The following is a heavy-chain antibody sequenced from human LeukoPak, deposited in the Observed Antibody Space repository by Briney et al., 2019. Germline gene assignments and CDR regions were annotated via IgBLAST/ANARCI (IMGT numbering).Heavy chain of an antibody. D-gene: IGHD6-19*01. V-gene: IGHV1-18*01. CDR1: GYTFTSYG. CDR3: ARGPRLDSSGWYYGAFDI. Sequence: GSVKVSCKASGYTFTSYGISWVRQAPGQGLEWMGWISAYNGNTNYAQKLQGRVTMTTDTSTSTAYMELRSLRSDDTAVYYCARGPRLDSSGWYYGAFDIWGQGTMVTVS. J-gene: IGHJ3*02. CDR2: ISAYNGNT.